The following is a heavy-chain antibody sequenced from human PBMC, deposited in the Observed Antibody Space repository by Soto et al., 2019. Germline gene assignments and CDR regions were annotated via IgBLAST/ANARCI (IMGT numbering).Heavy chain of an antibody. V-gene: IGHV3-64*01. CDR3: AWLARADYYYMDV. D-gene: IGHD6-6*01. CDR2: ISSNGIGT. CDR1: GFTFSSDA. Sequence: EVQLVESGGGLAQPGGSLRLSCAASGFTFSSDAMDWVRQAPGKGLEYVSGISSNGIGTYYASSVKGRFTISRDNSRDTVYIQMDSLRPEDIAVYYCAWLARADYYYMDVWGKGTTVTVS. J-gene: IGHJ6*03.